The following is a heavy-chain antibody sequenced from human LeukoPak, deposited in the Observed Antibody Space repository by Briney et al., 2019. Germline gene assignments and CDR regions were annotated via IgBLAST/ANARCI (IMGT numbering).Heavy chain of an antibody. Sequence: SETLSLTCTVSGGSISSYYWSWIRQPPGKGLEWIGYIYYSGSTNYNPSLKSRVTISVDTSKNQFSLKLSSVTAADTAVYYCARGVRSSGWSPGGNWFDPWGQGTLVTVSS. V-gene: IGHV4-59*01. CDR1: GGSISSYY. D-gene: IGHD6-19*01. J-gene: IGHJ5*02. CDR3: ARGVRSSGWSPGGNWFDP. CDR2: IYYSGST.